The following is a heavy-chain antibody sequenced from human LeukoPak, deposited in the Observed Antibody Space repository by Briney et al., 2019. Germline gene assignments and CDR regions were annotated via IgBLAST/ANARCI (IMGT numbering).Heavy chain of an antibody. D-gene: IGHD1-26*01. CDR2: ISTSSNTM. V-gene: IGHV3-48*04. J-gene: IGHJ4*02. CDR1: GFIFSYFN. CDR3: ARGGSGSLDFDY. Sequence: GGSLRLSCSASGFIFSYFNMNWVRKAPGKGVEWISYISTSSNTMYYADSVKGRFTISRGDAENSLYLQMNSLRVEDTAIYYCARGGSGSLDFDYWGQGALVTVSS.